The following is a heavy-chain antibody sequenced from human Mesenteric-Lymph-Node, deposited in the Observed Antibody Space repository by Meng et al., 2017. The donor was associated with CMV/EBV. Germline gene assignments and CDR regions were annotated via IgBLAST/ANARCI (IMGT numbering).Heavy chain of an antibody. CDR1: GFLLSTSGVG. Sequence: SGPTLVKPTQTLTLTCTFSGFLLSTSGVGVGWIRQPPGKALEWLALIYWNDDKRYSPSLKSRLTITKDTSKNQVVLTMTNMDPVDTATYYCAHRRPDCINGVCYISAVYFDYWGQGTLVTVSS. D-gene: IGHD2-8*01. CDR2: IYWNDDK. J-gene: IGHJ4*02. CDR3: AHRRPDCINGVCYISAVYFDY. V-gene: IGHV2-5*01.